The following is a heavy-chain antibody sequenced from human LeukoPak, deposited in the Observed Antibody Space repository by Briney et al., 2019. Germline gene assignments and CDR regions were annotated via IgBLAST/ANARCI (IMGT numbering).Heavy chain of an antibody. D-gene: IGHD2-15*01. CDR3: ARVNPLGYCSGGSCYRDNYYYYYMDV. Sequence: ASVKVSCKASGGTFSSYAISWVRQAPGQGLEWMGGIIPIFGTANYAQKFQGRVTITADKSTSTAYMELSSLRSEDTAVYYCARVNPLGYCSGGSCYRDNYYYYYMDVWGKGTTVTVSS. V-gene: IGHV1-69*06. CDR2: IIPIFGTA. J-gene: IGHJ6*03. CDR1: GGTFSSYA.